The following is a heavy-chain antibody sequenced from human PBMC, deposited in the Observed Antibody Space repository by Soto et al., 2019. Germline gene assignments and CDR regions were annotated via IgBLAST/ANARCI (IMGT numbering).Heavy chain of an antibody. V-gene: IGHV3-30*18. J-gene: IGHJ4*02. CDR3: AKDPGFHYDFWSGYYTYFDY. CDR2: ISYDGSNK. D-gene: IGHD3-3*01. Sequence: GGSLRLSCAASGFTFSSYGMHWVRQAPGKGLEWVTVISYDGSNKYYADSVKGRFTISRDNSKNTLYLQMNSLRAEDTAVYYCAKDPGFHYDFWSGYYTYFDYWGQGT. CDR1: GFTFSSYG.